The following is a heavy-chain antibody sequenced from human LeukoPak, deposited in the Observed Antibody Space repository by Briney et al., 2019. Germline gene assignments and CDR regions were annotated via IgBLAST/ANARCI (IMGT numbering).Heavy chain of an antibody. V-gene: IGHV3-7*01. Sequence: GGSLRLSCAASGFTFSNYWMSWVRQAPGKGLEWVANIKFDGSDKFYVDSVKGRFTISRDNAKNSLYLQMNSLRAEDTAVYYCAREREQLAGGVLDCWGQGTLVTVSS. J-gene: IGHJ4*02. CDR1: GFTFSNYW. CDR2: IKFDGSDK. CDR3: AREREQLAGGVLDC. D-gene: IGHD6-6*01.